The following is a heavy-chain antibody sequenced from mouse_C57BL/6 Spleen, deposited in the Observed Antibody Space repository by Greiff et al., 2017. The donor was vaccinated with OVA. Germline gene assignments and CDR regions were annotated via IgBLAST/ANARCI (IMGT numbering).Heavy chain of an antibody. D-gene: IGHD1-1*01. CDR3: ARSYYYGSSRDYAMDY. J-gene: IGHJ4*01. CDR1: GYAFSSSW. Sequence: VKLMESGPELVKPGASVKISCKASGYAFSSSWMNWVKQRPGKGLEWIGRIYPGDGDTNYNGKFKGKATLTADKSSSTAYMQLSSLTSEDSAVYFCARSYYYGSSRDYAMDYWGQGTSVTVSS. V-gene: IGHV1-82*01. CDR2: IYPGDGDT.